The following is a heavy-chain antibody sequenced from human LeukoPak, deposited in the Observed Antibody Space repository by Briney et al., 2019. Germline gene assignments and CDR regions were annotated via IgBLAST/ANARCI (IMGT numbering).Heavy chain of an antibody. Sequence: ASVKVSCKASGGTFSSYAISWVRQDPGQGLEWMGIINPSGGSTSYAQKFQGRVTMTRDMSTSTVYMELSSLRSEDTAVYYCARGGYDSSGETWFDPWGQGTLVTVSS. CDR3: ARGGYDSSGETWFDP. CDR1: GGTFSSYA. J-gene: IGHJ5*02. D-gene: IGHD3-22*01. CDR2: INPSGGST. V-gene: IGHV1-46*01.